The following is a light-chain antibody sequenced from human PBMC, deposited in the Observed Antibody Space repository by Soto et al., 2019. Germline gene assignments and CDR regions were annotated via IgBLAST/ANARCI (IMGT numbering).Light chain of an antibody. Sequence: DIQMTQSPSSLSASVGARVTITCLASQDISKYLNWYQQKSGKPPKLLINDASNLAPGVPSRFSGSGSGTVFALTISSLQPEDISTYDCQQYDSRLYTLIFGGGTTVEIK. CDR3: QQYDSRLYTLI. CDR1: QDISKY. CDR2: DAS. J-gene: IGKJ4*01. V-gene: IGKV1-33*01.